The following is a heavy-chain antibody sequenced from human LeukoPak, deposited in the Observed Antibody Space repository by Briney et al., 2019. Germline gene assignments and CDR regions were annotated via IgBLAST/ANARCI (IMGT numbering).Heavy chain of an antibody. Sequence: NPSETLSLTCTVSGGSISSYYWSWIRQPPGKGLEWIGYIYYSGSTNYNPSLKSRVTISVDTSKNQFSLKLSSVTAADTAVYYCARVMTTVTIGVGLDAFDIWGQGTMVTVSS. D-gene: IGHD4-17*01. V-gene: IGHV4-59*01. CDR3: ARVMTTVTIGVGLDAFDI. CDR2: IYYSGST. CDR1: GGSISSYY. J-gene: IGHJ3*02.